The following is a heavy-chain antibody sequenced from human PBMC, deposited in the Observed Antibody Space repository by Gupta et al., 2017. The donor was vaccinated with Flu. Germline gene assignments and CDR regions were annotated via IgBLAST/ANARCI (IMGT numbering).Heavy chain of an antibody. V-gene: IGHV2-26*01. J-gene: IGHJ5*02. Sequence: HVTLKESGPVLVKPTETLTLTCTVSGFSLTDPDMGVAWIRQPPGKALEWLAHIFSSDETSYTTSLKTRLSISKDTSKSQVVLTMTNMGPTDTATYYCARITSCSGGACYSYGWFDPWGQGTLVTGSA. D-gene: IGHD2-15*01. CDR3: ARITSCSGGACYSYGWFDP. CDR1: GFSLTDPDMG. CDR2: IFSSDET.